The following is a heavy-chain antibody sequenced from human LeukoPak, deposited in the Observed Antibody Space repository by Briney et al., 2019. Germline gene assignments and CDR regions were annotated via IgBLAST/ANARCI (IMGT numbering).Heavy chain of an antibody. J-gene: IGHJ3*02. CDR3: AREPGLGYAFDI. Sequence: GGSLRLSCAVSGFTFTSSWMTWVRQAPGKGLEWVANIKEDGSVQHYVDSVKGRFTISRDNAKNSLYLQMNSLRAEDTALYYCAREPGLGYAFDIWGRGTMLTVSS. D-gene: IGHD3-10*01. CDR2: IKEDGSVQ. CDR1: GFTFTSSW. V-gene: IGHV3-7*01.